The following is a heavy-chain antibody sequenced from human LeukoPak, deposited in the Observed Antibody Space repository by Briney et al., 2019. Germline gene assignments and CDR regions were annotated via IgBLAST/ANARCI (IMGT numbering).Heavy chain of an antibody. J-gene: IGHJ4*02. CDR2: IYPGDSDT. CDR3: ARSHNIVATGGPGFDY. Sequence: GESLKISCKGSGYRFTTYWNGWVRQMPGKGLEWMGIIYPGDSDTRYSPSFQGQVTISADKSISTAYLQWSSLKASDTAMYYCARSHNIVATGGPGFDYWGQGTLVTVSS. CDR1: GYRFTTYW. V-gene: IGHV5-51*01. D-gene: IGHD5-12*01.